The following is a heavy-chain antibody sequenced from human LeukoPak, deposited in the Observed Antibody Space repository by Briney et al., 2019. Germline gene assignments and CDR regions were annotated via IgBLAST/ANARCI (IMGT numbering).Heavy chain of an antibody. CDR2: IKQDGSEK. D-gene: IGHD3-9*01. CDR3: ARDGDDILTGWFDY. V-gene: IGHV3-7*01. J-gene: IGHJ4*02. Sequence: GGSLRLSCAASGFTFSNYWMSWVRQPPGKGLEWVANIKQDGSEKYYGDSVKGRFTISRDNAKNSLYLQMNSLRVEDTAVYYCARDGDDILTGWFDYWGQGTLVTVSS. CDR1: GFTFSNYW.